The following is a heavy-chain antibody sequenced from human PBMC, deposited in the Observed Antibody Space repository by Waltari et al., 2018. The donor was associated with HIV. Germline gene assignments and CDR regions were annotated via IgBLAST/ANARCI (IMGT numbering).Heavy chain of an antibody. CDR3: ARGRRYGGYEGDY. CDR1: GYTFTSYD. D-gene: IGHD5-12*01. CDR2: MDPSRRST. J-gene: IGHJ4*02. Sequence: QVQLVQSGAEVKKPGASVKVSCKASGYTFTSYDINWVRQATGQGLEWMGWMDPSRRSTCHGQKIQGRCTMTRNPSISTAYMALSSLRSEDTAVYYCARGRRYGGYEGDYWGQGTLVTVSS. V-gene: IGHV1-8*01.